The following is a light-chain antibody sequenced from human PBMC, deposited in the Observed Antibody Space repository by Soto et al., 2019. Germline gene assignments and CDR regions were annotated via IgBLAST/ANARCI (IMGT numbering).Light chain of an antibody. CDR1: QSLVHSDGSTY. J-gene: IGKJ2*01. CDR3: TQATQFTYT. CDR2: KIS. V-gene: IGKV2-24*01. Sequence: DIVLTHTPLSSPVTLGQPASISCRSSQSLVHSDGSTYLSWLQQRPGQPPRLLISKISTRFSGVPDRFSGSGAGTDFTLKISRVEAEDAGIYYCTQATQFTYTFGQGTQLEIK.